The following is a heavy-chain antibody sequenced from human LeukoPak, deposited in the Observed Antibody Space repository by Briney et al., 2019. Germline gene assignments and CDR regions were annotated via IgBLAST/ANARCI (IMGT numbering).Heavy chain of an antibody. CDR2: ISGSGGST. Sequence: GGSLRLSCAASGFTFSSYAMYWVRQAPGKGLEWVSGISGSGGSTLYTDSVKGRFTISRDNSENTLYLQTNSLRAEDTAIYYCARVKGTCSGTSCYFDYWGQGTLVTVSS. V-gene: IGHV3-23*01. D-gene: IGHD2-2*01. CDR3: ARVKGTCSGTSCYFDY. CDR1: GFTFSSYA. J-gene: IGHJ4*02.